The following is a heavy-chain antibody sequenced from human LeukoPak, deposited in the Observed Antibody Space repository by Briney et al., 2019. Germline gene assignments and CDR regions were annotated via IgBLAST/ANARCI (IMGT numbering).Heavy chain of an antibody. D-gene: IGHD4-17*01. CDR1: GFTVSDFY. J-gene: IGHJ4*02. CDR2: IYVSGDT. CDR3: ARLGARQVLDY. Sequence: GGSLRLSCAASGFTVSDFYMSWVRQAPGKGLEWVSLIYVSGDTYYTDSVKGRFTISRDNAKNSLYLQMNSLRAEDTAVYYCARLGARQVLDYWGQGTLVTVSS. V-gene: IGHV3-53*01.